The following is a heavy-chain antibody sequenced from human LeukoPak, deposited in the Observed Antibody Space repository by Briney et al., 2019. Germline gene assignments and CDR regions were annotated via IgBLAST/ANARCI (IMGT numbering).Heavy chain of an antibody. V-gene: IGHV3-30*02. D-gene: IGHD3-3*01. Sequence: GGTLRLSCAASGFTFSSYCMHWVRQAPGKGLEWMAFIRYDGSNKYYADSVKGRFTISRDNSKNPLYLQMNSLRAEDTAVYYCAKDGDSSQGRYYDLNYGGQGTLVTVSP. CDR2: IRYDGSNK. CDR3: AKDGDSSQGRYYDLNY. J-gene: IGHJ4*02. CDR1: GFTFSSYC.